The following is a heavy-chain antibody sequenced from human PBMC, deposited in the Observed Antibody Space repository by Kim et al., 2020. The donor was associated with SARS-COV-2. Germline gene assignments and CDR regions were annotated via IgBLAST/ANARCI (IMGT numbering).Heavy chain of an antibody. CDR1: GGSISSYY. CDR3: ARRPQYYYDSSGYYYVGAFDI. Sequence: SETLSLTCTVSGGSISSYYWSWIRQPPGKGLEWIGYIYYSGSTNYNPSLKSRVTISVDTSKNQFSLKLSSVTAADTAVYYCARRPQYYYDSSGYYYVGAFDIWGQGTMVTVSS. D-gene: IGHD3-22*01. CDR2: IYYSGST. J-gene: IGHJ3*02. V-gene: IGHV4-59*08.